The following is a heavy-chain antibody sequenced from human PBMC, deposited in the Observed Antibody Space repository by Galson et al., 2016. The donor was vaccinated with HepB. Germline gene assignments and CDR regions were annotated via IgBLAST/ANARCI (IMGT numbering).Heavy chain of an antibody. CDR2: ISFDGSNK. V-gene: IGHV3-30*04. CDR3: ASEGAVAVTGGDFAY. J-gene: IGHJ4*02. Sequence: LRLSCAASGFRFSSYTVHWVRQALGKGLEWVAVISFDGSNKYYADSVKGRFTISRDNSNNTLYLQMNSLRAEDTAVYYCASEGAVAVTGGDFAYWGQGTLVTVSS. CDR1: GFRFSSYT. D-gene: IGHD6-19*01.